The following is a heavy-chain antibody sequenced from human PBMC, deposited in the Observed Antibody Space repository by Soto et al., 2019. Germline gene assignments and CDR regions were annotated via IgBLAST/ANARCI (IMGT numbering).Heavy chain of an antibody. V-gene: IGHV3-13*01. D-gene: IGHD3-10*01. J-gene: IGHJ4*02. Sequence: EVQLVESGGGLVQPGGSLRLSCAASGFTFSSYDMHWVRQATGKGLEWVSAIGTAGDTYYPGSVKGRFTISRENAKNSLYLQMNSPSAGDTAVYYCARGPYGSGSPIAPYYFDYWGQGTLVTVSS. CDR2: IGTAGDT. CDR1: GFTFSSYD. CDR3: ARGPYGSGSPIAPYYFDY.